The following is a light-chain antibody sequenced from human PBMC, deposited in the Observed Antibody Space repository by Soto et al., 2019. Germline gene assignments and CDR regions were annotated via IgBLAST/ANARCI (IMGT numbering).Light chain of an antibody. J-gene: IGKJ3*01. CDR1: QSVNSRF. CDR3: QQYDGPPFT. V-gene: IGKV3-20*01. Sequence: EIVLTQSPGTLSLSPGERATLSFRASQSVNSRFLAWYQQKPGQAPSLLIYGVSSRATGIPDRFSGSGSGTDFTLIISRLEPEDFGVYYCQQYDGPPFTFGPGTKVDIK. CDR2: GVS.